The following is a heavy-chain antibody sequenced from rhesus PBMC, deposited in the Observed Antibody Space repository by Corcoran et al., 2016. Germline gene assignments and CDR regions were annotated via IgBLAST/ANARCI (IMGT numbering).Heavy chain of an antibody. CDR2: ISGSSGST. CDR1: GGSISGYY. D-gene: IGHD3-28*01. J-gene: IGHJ4*01. CDR3: ARIYDSGYFDY. V-gene: IGHV4-73*01. Sequence: QVQLQQWGEGLVKPSETLSLTCAVYGGSISGYYYWSWIRQPPGKGLEWIGYISGSSGSTYYNPSLKSRVTISTDTSKTQFSLKLSSVTAADTAVYYCARIYDSGYFDYWGQGVLVTVSS.